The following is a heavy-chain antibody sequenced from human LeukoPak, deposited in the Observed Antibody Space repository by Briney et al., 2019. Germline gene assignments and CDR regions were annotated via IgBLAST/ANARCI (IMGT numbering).Heavy chain of an antibody. CDR1: GFTFSSYW. CDR3: ARQLGYCDSGTCYFEY. CDR2: IKQDGTEK. Sequence: GGSLRLSCAASGFTFSSYWMTWVRQAPGKGLEWVANIKQDGTEKNYVDSVKGRFTISRDNSKTTLFLQMNSLRAEDTAVYYCARQLGYCDSGTCYFEYWGQGTLVTVSS. D-gene: IGHD3-22*01. J-gene: IGHJ4*02. V-gene: IGHV3-7*03.